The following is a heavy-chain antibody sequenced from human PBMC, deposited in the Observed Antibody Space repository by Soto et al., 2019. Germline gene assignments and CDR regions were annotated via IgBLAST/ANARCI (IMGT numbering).Heavy chain of an antibody. Sequence: QITLKESGPTLVKPTQTLTLTCTFSGFSLSTIGVGVGWIRQPPGKALEWLALIYWDDDKRYSPSLKSRLTDTKDTSKNQVVLTMTNMYPVDTATYYCVQSRCCGDCLLSYSVHSYYGLAVWGQGTRVTVSS. V-gene: IGHV2-5*02. J-gene: IGHJ6*02. CDR2: IYWDDDK. CDR3: VQSRCCGDCLLSYSVHSYYGLAV. D-gene: IGHD2-21*02. CDR1: GFSLSTIGVG.